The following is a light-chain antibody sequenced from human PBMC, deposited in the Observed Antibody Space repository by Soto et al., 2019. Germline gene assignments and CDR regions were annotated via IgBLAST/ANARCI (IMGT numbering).Light chain of an antibody. J-gene: IGKJ5*01. CDR2: DAS. Sequence: EIVLTQSPATLSLYPGERATLSCRASQSVSSYLAWYQQKPGQAPRLLIYDASNRATGIPARFSGSGSGTNSPLTSSLEPEDFAVYYCQQRSNWPPITFGQGTRLEIK. V-gene: IGKV3-11*01. CDR1: QSVSSY. CDR3: QQRSNWPPIT.